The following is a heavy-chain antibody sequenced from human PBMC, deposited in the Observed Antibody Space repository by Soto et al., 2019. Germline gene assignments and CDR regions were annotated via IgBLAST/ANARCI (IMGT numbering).Heavy chain of an antibody. CDR3: ARARTGGYSGSEIVRTELFDI. J-gene: IGHJ5*02. V-gene: IGHV4-4*02. Sequence: QVQLQESGPGLVKPSGTLSLTCAVSGGSISSSNWWSWVRQPPGKGLEWIGEIYHSGSTNYNPSLKSGVTIRVDRTKTQFSVKVGSVTAADTPVYYCARARTGGYSGSEIVRTELFDIWGQGTLVTVSS. CDR2: IYHSGST. D-gene: IGHD5-12*01. CDR1: GGSISSSNW.